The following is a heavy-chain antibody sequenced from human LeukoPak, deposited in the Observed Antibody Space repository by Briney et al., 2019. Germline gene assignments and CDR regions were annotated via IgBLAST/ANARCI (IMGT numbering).Heavy chain of an antibody. D-gene: IGHD4-11*01. Sequence: SETLSLTCTVSGGSISSYYWSWIRQPPGKGLEWIGYIYYSGSTNYNPSLKSRVTISVDTSKNQFSLKLSSVTAADTAVYYCARKDDRLHLGYFDYWGQGTLVTVSS. CDR1: GGSISSYY. J-gene: IGHJ4*02. CDR3: ARKDDRLHLGYFDY. CDR2: IYYSGST. V-gene: IGHV4-59*01.